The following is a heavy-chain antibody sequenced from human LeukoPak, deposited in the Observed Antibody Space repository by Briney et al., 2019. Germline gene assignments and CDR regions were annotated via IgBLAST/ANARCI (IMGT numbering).Heavy chain of an antibody. Sequence: SETLSLTCTVSGGSISSHYWSWIRQSPGKGLEWIGYIYFSGSTNYNPSLKSRVTISLDTSKSQFSLKLSSVTAADTAVYYCARGGGAFDFWGQGTLVTVSS. V-gene: IGHV4-59*11. D-gene: IGHD1-26*01. J-gene: IGHJ4*02. CDR3: ARGGGAFDF. CDR1: GGSISSHY. CDR2: IYFSGST.